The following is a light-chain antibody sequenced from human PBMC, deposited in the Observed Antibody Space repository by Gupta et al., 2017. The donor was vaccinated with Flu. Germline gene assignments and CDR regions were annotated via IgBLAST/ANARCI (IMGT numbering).Light chain of an antibody. CDR2: AAS. CDR1: HAISSY. J-gene: IGKJ4*01. Sequence: DIQLTQSPSFLSASVGDRVTITCRASHAISSYLAWYQQKPGKAPRLLIYAASTLQSGVPTRFSGSGDGTEFNLTISSRQPEDFESYYCQRLNRDHQGLTFGGGTKVEIK. V-gene: IGKV1-9*01. CDR3: QRLNRDHQGLT.